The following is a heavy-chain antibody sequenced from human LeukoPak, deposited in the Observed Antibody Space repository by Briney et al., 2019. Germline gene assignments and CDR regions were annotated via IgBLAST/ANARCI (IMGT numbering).Heavy chain of an antibody. Sequence: ASVKVSCKTSGYAFSSSGISWVRQAPGQGLEWMGWISGYNGNTNYAQKLQGRVTMTTDTSTSTAYMELRSLRSDDTAVYYCAREYRDYYDSSGNYLDYWGQGTLVTVSS. V-gene: IGHV1-18*01. CDR3: AREYRDYYDSSGNYLDY. CDR1: GYAFSSSG. CDR2: ISGYNGNT. D-gene: IGHD3-22*01. J-gene: IGHJ4*02.